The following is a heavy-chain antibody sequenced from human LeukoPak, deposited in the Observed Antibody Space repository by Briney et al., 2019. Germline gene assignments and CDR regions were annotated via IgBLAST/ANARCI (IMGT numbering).Heavy chain of an antibody. CDR2: IYYSGST. V-gene: IGHV4-59*01. CDR3: ARVTVPYYGTFA. CDR1: DNSIRPDF. J-gene: IGHJ6*02. Sequence: SETLSLTCSVPDNSIRPDFSAWSRQPPGKGLEWIGNIYYSGSTNYNPSLKSRVTISLDTSKNQFSLKLSSVTAADTAVYCCARVTVPYYGTFARGPGTTVTVSS. D-gene: IGHD3-22*01.